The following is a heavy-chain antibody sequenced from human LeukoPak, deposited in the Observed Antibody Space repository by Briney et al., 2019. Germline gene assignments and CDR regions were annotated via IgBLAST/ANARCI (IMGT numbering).Heavy chain of an antibody. CDR2: MNPNSGNT. CDR3: ARDPGSSSGWSVYYYYGMDV. D-gene: IGHD6-19*01. Sequence: ASVKVSCKASGYTFTSYDINWVRQATGQGLEWMGWMNPNSGNTGYAQKFQGRVTITRNTSISTAYMELNSLRAEDTAVYYCARDPGSSSGWSVYYYYGMDVWGQGTTVTVSS. J-gene: IGHJ6*02. CDR1: GYTFTSYD. V-gene: IGHV1-8*03.